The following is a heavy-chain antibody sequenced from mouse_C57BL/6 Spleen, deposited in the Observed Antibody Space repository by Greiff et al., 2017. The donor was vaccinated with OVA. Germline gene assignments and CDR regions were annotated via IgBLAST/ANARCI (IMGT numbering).Heavy chain of an antibody. CDR3: ARGYDYDYAMDY. J-gene: IGHJ4*01. Sequence: VQLQQSGAELAKPGASVKLSCKASGYTFTSYWMHWVKQRPGQGLEWIGYINPSSGYTKYNQKFKDKAKLTADKSSSTAYMQLSSLTYEDSAVYYCARGYDYDYAMDYWGQGTSVTVSS. D-gene: IGHD2-4*01. CDR1: GYTFTSYW. CDR2: INPSSGYT. V-gene: IGHV1-7*01.